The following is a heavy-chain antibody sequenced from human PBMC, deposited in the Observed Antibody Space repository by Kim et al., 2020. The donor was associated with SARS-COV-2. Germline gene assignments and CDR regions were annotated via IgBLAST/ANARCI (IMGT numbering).Heavy chain of an antibody. V-gene: IGHV3-48*02. Sequence: GGSLRLSCAASGFTFSSYSMNWVRQAPGKGLEWVSYISSSSTTIYYADSVKGRFTISRDNAKNSLYLQMNSLRDEDTAVYYCARDGSVGWNYPFDYWGQGTLVTVSS. D-gene: IGHD1-7*01. CDR2: ISSSSTTI. CDR3: ARDGSVGWNYPFDY. CDR1: GFTFSSYS. J-gene: IGHJ4*02.